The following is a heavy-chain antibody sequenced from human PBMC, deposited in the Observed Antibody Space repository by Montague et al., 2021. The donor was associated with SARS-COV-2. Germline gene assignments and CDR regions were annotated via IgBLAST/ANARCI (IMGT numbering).Heavy chain of an antibody. J-gene: IGHJ3*01. CDR3: ASPTYYYDSSGSDAFDF. D-gene: IGHD3-22*01. CDR1: GGSISSSSYY. V-gene: IGHV4-39*01. Sequence: SETLSLTCTVSGGSISSSSYYWGWIRQPPGKGLEWIGSIYYSGSTYYNPPLKSRVTISVDTSKNQFSLKLSSAAAAATAVYYCASPTYYYDSSGSDAFDFWGQGTMVTVSS. CDR2: IYYSGST.